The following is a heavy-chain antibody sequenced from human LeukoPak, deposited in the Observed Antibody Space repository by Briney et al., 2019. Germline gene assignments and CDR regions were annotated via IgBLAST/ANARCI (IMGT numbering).Heavy chain of an antibody. V-gene: IGHV4-59*01. J-gene: IGHJ6*02. D-gene: IGHD5-24*01. Sequence: PSETLSLTCTVSGGSITSYWSWIRQPPGKGLEWIEYIYYSGSTNYNPSLKSRVTMSIDTSKNQFSLKLSSVTAADTAVYYCARDFRGNYGSRGMDVWGQGTTVTVSS. CDR2: IYYSGST. CDR3: ARDFRGNYGSRGMDV. CDR1: GGSITSY.